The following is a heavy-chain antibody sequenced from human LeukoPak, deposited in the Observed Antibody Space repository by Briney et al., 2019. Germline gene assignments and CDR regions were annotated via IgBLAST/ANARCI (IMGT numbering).Heavy chain of an antibody. CDR1: GGSISSGDYY. J-gene: IGHJ4*02. V-gene: IGHV4-30-4*01. Sequence: SQTLSLTCTVSGGSISSGDYYWSWIRQPPGKGLEWIGYIYYSGSTYYNPSLKSRVTISVVTSKNQFSLKLSSVTAADTAVYYCARVPYYYGSGSYFDYWGQGTLVTVSS. CDR2: IYYSGST. CDR3: ARVPYYYGSGSYFDY. D-gene: IGHD3-10*01.